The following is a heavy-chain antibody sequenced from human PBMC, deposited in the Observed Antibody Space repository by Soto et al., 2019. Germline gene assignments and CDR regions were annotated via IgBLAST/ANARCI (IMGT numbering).Heavy chain of an antibody. CDR3: ARVGFEYSSPFDY. J-gene: IGHJ4*02. V-gene: IGHV1-3*01. CDR1: GYTFSDYA. Sequence: ASVKVSCKASGYTFSDYAIHWVRQAPGQRPEWMGWINAGNGNTKYSQKFQGRVTITRDTSASTAYMELSSLRSEDTAVYYCARVGFEYSSPFDYWGQGTLVTVSS. CDR2: INAGNGNT. D-gene: IGHD6-6*01.